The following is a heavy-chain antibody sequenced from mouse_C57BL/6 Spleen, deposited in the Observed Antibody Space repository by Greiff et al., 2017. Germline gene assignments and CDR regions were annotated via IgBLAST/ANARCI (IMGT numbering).Heavy chain of an antibody. J-gene: IGHJ4*01. CDR2: IHPNSGST. CDR1: GYTFTSYW. D-gene: IGHD1-1*01. V-gene: IGHV1-64*01. CDR3: ARSLLLLRSDGDMEY. Sequence: QVQLQQPGAELVKPGASVKLSCRASGYTFTSYWMHWVKQRPGQGLEWIGMIHPNSGSTNYNEKFKSKATLTVDKSSSTAYMQLSSLTSEDSAVYYCARSLLLLRSDGDMEYWGQGTSVTVSS.